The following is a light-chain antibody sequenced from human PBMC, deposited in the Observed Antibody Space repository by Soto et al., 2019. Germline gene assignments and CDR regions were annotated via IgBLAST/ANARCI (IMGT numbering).Light chain of an antibody. J-gene: IGKJ1*01. CDR1: QSINIW. CDR3: QQNNGYSTWT. V-gene: IGKV1-5*01. CDR2: DAS. Sequence: DIQLTQSPSTLSASVGDRITLTCRASQSINIWLAWYQQTPGRAPKILIFDASRLATGVPSRFSGSGSGTEFTLTISGLQPDDFATYYCQQNNGYSTWTFGQGTRVET.